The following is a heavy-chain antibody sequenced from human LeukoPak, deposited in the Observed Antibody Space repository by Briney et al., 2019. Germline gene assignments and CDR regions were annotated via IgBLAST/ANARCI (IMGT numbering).Heavy chain of an antibody. V-gene: IGHV1-2*02. CDR3: ARDIGSGVAVAGSSNWFDP. Sequence: ASVKVSCKASGYTFTSYYMHWVRQAPGQGLEWMGWINPNSGGTNYAQKFQGRVTMTRDTSISTAYMELSRLRSDDTAVYYCARDIGSGVAVAGSSNWFDPWGQGTLVTVSS. CDR1: GYTFTSYY. D-gene: IGHD6-19*01. CDR2: INPNSGGT. J-gene: IGHJ5*02.